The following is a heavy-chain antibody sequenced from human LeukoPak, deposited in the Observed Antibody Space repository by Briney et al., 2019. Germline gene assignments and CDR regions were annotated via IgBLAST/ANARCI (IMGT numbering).Heavy chain of an antibody. D-gene: IGHD6-13*01. Sequence: PGGSLRLSCAASGFTFSSHWMYWVRQAPGKGLVWVSRIHSDGSSTAYADSVKGRFTISRDNDKNTLYLQMNSLRAEDTAVYYCARRTAAPGTGFDYWGQGTLVTVSS. CDR3: ARRTAAPGTGFDY. CDR1: GFTFSSHW. J-gene: IGHJ4*02. CDR2: IHSDGSST. V-gene: IGHV3-74*01.